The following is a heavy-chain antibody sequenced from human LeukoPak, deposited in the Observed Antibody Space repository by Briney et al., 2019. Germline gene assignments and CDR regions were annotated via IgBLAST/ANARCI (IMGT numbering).Heavy chain of an antibody. D-gene: IGHD2-2*01. Sequence: SQTLSLTCALYRGSFNGYYWSWIRQHPGNGLEWIGEINHSGSTNYNPSLKSRVTISVDTSKYQFCLKLSSVTAADSAVYYCARRGYPDAFDIWGQGTMVTVSS. J-gene: IGHJ3*02. CDR3: ARRGYPDAFDI. V-gene: IGHV4-34*01. CDR2: INHSGST. CDR1: RGSFNGYY.